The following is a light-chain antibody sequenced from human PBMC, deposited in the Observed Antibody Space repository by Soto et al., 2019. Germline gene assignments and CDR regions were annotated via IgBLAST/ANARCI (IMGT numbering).Light chain of an antibody. CDR1: QSVSSSY. J-gene: IGKJ1*01. CDR2: GAS. Sequence: EIVLTQSPGTLSLSPGERATLSCRASQSVSSSYLAWYQQKPGQAPRLLIYGASSTATGIPDRFSGSGSGTDFTLTISRLEPEDFAVYYCQQYGGTFGQGTKV. CDR3: QQYGGT. V-gene: IGKV3-20*01.